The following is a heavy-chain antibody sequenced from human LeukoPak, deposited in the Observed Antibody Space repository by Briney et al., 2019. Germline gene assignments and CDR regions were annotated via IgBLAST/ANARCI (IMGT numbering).Heavy chain of an antibody. D-gene: IGHD2-15*01. Sequence: GGSLRLSCAASGFNFANHAMSWVRQTPGKGLEWVSANSGGGDITYYADSVTGRFTISRDNSKDTLFLQMHGLRPGDTAVYYCVREDTPATANYWGQGTLVTISS. CDR1: GFNFANHA. V-gene: IGHV3-23*01. CDR3: VREDTPATANY. J-gene: IGHJ4*02. CDR2: NSGGGDIT.